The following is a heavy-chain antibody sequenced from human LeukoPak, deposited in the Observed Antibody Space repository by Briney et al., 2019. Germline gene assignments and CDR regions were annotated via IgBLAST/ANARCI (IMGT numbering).Heavy chain of an antibody. Sequence: SETLSLTCIVSGGSISSYYWSWIRQPPGKGLEWIGYIYHSGSTNYKPSLKSRVTISVDTSKNQFSLKLSSVTAADTAVYYCARGGYYGLGNDFRLDPWGQGTLVTVSS. CDR1: GGSISSYY. V-gene: IGHV4-59*01. J-gene: IGHJ5*02. D-gene: IGHD3-10*01. CDR3: ARGGYYGLGNDFRLDP. CDR2: IYHSGST.